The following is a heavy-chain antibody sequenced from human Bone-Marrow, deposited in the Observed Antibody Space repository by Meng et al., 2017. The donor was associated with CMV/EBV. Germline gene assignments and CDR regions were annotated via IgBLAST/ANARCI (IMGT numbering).Heavy chain of an antibody. J-gene: IGHJ6*02. CDR2: ISYDGSNK. CDR1: GFTFSSYA. Sequence: GESLKIPCAASGFTFSSYAMHWVRQAPGKGLEWVTVISYDGSNKYYADSVKGRFTISRDNSKNTLYLQMNSLRAEDTAVYYCARDAYEQWTYTLYGMDVWGQGTTVTVSS. V-gene: IGHV3-30*04. D-gene: IGHD6-19*01. CDR3: ARDAYEQWTYTLYGMDV.